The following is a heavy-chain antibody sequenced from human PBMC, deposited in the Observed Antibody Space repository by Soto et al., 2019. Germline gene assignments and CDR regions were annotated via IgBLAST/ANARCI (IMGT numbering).Heavy chain of an antibody. D-gene: IGHD1-7*01. CDR3: AKANTNWNYFD. CDR1: GFTFSSYA. J-gene: IGHJ4*02. CDR2: ISGSGGST. Sequence: GGSLRLSCAASGFTFSSYAMSWVRQAPGKGLEWVSAISGSGGSTYYADSVKGRFTISRDNSENTLYLQMNSLRAEDTAVYYCAKANTNWNYFDWGQGTLVTVSS. V-gene: IGHV3-23*01.